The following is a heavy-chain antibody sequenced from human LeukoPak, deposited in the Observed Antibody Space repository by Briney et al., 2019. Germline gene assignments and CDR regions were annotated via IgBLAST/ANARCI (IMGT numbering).Heavy chain of an antibody. D-gene: IGHD1-26*01. V-gene: IGHV3-21*01. Sequence: KPGGSLRLSCAASEFTFSSYSMNWVRQAPGKGLEWLSSISSTSNYIYDADSVKGRFSISRDNAKKSLYLQMNSLRAEDTAVYYCARGHSGSYQRTDAFDIWGQGTMVTVSS. CDR1: EFTFSSYS. CDR3: ARGHSGSYQRTDAFDI. CDR2: ISSTSNYI. J-gene: IGHJ3*02.